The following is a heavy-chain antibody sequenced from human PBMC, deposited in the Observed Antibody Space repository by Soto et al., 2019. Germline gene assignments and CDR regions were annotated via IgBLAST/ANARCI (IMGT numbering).Heavy chain of an antibody. CDR3: ARGGSSSWYLHWFDP. Sequence: QVQLVESGGGVVQPGRSLRLSCAASGFTFSSYGMHWVRQAPGKGLEWVAVIWYDGSNKYYADSVKGRFTISRDNSKKTLYVQINSLGAEDTAVYYCARGGSSSWYLHWFDPWGQGTLVTGSS. D-gene: IGHD6-13*01. CDR2: IWYDGSNK. V-gene: IGHV3-33*01. CDR1: GFTFSSYG. J-gene: IGHJ5*02.